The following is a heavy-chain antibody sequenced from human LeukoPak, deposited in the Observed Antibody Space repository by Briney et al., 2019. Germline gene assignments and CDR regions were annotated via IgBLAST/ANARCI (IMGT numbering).Heavy chain of an antibody. J-gene: IGHJ4*02. CDR3: TREGWLRFFDY. CDR2: IRSKTYGVTT. CDR1: GFTFGDYD. Sequence: GRSLRLSCTASGFTFGDYDMSWVRQAPGKGLEWVGFIRSKTYGVTTEYAASVKGRFTISRDDSKSIAYLQMNSLKTEDTAVYYCTREGWLRFFDYWGQGTLVTVSS. V-gene: IGHV3-49*04. D-gene: IGHD5-12*01.